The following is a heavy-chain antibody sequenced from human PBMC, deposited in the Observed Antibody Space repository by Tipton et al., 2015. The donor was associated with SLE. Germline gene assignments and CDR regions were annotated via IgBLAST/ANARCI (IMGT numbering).Heavy chain of an antibody. CDR2: ISYSGST. CDR1: GGSISGYY. Sequence: TLSLTCTVSGGSISGYYWSWVRQPPGKGLEWIGYISYSGSTNYNPSLKSRVTISVDTSKNQFSLKLSSVTAADTAVYYCARGWGSWPYYFDYWGQGTLVTVSS. J-gene: IGHJ4*02. D-gene: IGHD6-13*01. CDR3: ARGWGSWPYYFDY. V-gene: IGHV4-59*01.